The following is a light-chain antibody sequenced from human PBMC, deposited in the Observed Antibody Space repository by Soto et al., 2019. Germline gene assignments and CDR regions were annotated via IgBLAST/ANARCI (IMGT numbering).Light chain of an antibody. CDR1: QSISNS. CDR3: QHSYTAPLT. J-gene: IGKJ4*01. Sequence: DIQMTQSPSSLSASVGDRVTITCRASQSISNSLNWYQQMPGKAPKLLILSASRLQSGVPSRFSGSGSGTAFTLTISSLQPEDFATYYCQHSYTAPLTFGGGTKLETK. V-gene: IGKV1-39*01. CDR2: SAS.